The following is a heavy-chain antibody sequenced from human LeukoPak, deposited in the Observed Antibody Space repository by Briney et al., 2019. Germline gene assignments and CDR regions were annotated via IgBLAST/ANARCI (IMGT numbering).Heavy chain of an antibody. Sequence: PSETLSLTRTVSGGSISSRSYYWGWIRQPPGKGLEWIGSIYNSESTYYNPSLKSRVTISVDTSKNQLSLKVSSVTAADTAVYYCASGEPRYSSRIVVGDNWGQGTLVTVSS. D-gene: IGHD3-22*01. CDR2: IYNSEST. J-gene: IGHJ4*02. CDR1: GGSISSRSYY. V-gene: IGHV4-39*07. CDR3: ASGEPRYSSRIVVGDN.